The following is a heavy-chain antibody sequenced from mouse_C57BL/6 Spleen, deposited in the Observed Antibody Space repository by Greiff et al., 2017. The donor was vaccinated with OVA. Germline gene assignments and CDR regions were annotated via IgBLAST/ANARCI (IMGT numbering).Heavy chain of an antibody. D-gene: IGHD1-1*01. J-gene: IGHJ4*01. Sequence: VQLQQSGPELVKPGASVKISCKASGYSFTGYYMNWVKQSPEKSLEWIGEINPSTGGTTYNQKFKAKATLTVDKSSSTAYMQLKSLTSEDSAVYYCARRGGRGVAMDYWGQGTSVTVSS. CDR1: GYSFTGYY. V-gene: IGHV1-42*01. CDR3: ARRGGRGVAMDY. CDR2: INPSTGGT.